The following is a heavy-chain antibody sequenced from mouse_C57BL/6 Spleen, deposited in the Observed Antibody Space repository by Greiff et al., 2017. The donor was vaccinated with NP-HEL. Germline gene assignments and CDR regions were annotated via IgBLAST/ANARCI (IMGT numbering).Heavy chain of an antibody. CDR3: ASYSSGYVRAMDY. CDR2: IDPSDSYT. Sequence: VQLQQSGAELVRPGTSVKLSCKASGYTFTSYWMHWVKQRPGQGLEWIGVIDPSDSYTNYNQKFKGKATLTVDTSSSTAYMQLSSLTSEDSAVYYCASYSSGYVRAMDYWGQGTSVTVSS. D-gene: IGHD3-2*02. J-gene: IGHJ4*01. V-gene: IGHV1-59*01. CDR1: GYTFTSYW.